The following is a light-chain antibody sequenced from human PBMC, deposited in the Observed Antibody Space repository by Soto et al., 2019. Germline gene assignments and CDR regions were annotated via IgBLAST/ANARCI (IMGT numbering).Light chain of an antibody. Sequence: DIQMTQSPSTLSASLVDRFTIAFRASQSITNRLAWYQQKPGKAPKVLIYDASNLEYGVPSRFSGSGSGTEFILTISSLQPDDFATYYCQHYGGMWTFGQGTKVDTK. CDR2: DAS. J-gene: IGKJ1*01. CDR1: QSITNR. CDR3: QHYGGMWT. V-gene: IGKV1-5*01.